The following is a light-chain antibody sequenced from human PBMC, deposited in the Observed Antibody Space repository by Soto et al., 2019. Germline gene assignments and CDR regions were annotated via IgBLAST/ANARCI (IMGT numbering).Light chain of an antibody. CDR1: QSISSW. CDR2: KAS. J-gene: IGKJ3*01. Sequence: DIQMTQSPSTLSASVGDRVTITCRASQSISSWLAWYQQKPGKAPKLLIYKASNLESGVPSRFSGSGSGPEFTLTISILQPDDFATYYCQQYNSYPLTFGPGTKVDIK. V-gene: IGKV1-5*03. CDR3: QQYNSYPLT.